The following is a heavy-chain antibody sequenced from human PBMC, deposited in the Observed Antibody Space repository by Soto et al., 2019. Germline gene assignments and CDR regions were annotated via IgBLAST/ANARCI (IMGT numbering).Heavy chain of an antibody. CDR1: GFTFSSYA. J-gene: IGHJ6*02. CDR2: ISGSGGST. V-gene: IGHV3-23*01. CDR3: AKWFCSSTSCFRHYGMDV. D-gene: IGHD2-2*01. Sequence: GGSLRLSCAASGFTFSSYAMSWVRQAPGKGLEWVSAISGSGGSTYYADSVKGRFTISRDNSKNTLYLQMNSPRAEDTAVYYCAKWFCSSTSCFRHYGMDVWGQGTTVTVSS.